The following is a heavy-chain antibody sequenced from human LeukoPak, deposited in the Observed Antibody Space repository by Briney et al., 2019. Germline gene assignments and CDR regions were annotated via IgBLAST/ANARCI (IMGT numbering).Heavy chain of an antibody. CDR2: IYHSGNT. CDR3: AGRITMIVVGGRGAFDI. CDR1: GYAISSGYY. Sequence: SETLSLTCAVSGYAISSGYYWGWIRQPPGKGLEWIGSIYHSGNTYYKPSLKSRVTISIDTSKNQFSLKLSSVTAADTAVYYCAGRITMIVVGGRGAFDIWGQGTMVTVSS. D-gene: IGHD3-22*01. J-gene: IGHJ3*02. V-gene: IGHV4-38-2*01.